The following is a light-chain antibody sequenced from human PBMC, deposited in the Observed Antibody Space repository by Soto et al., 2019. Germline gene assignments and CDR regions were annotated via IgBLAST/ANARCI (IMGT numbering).Light chain of an antibody. J-gene: IGLJ1*01. Sequence: QSSPTPPAPLSRSPGHCSTIPPTCTSSDVSGYNYVSWYQHHPGKAPKLLIYDVSNRPSGISNRFSGSKSDNTASLTISGLQPEDEADYYCSSYTTSNTRQIVFGTGTKVTVL. CDR3: SSYTTSNTRQIV. V-gene: IGLV2-14*03. CDR2: DVS. CDR1: SSDVSGYNY.